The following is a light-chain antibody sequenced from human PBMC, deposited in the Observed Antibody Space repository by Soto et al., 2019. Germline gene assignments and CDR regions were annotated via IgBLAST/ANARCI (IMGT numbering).Light chain of an antibody. V-gene: IGLV2-14*01. Sequence: QPVSVSGSPGQSITISCTGTSSDVGGYDFVSWYQHHPGKAPKLMIYAVIYRPSGVSNRFSGSKSGNTASLTISGLQAEDEADYYCSSYTSSGGWVFGGGTQLTVL. CDR3: SSYTSSGGWV. J-gene: IGLJ3*02. CDR1: SSDVGGYDF. CDR2: AVI.